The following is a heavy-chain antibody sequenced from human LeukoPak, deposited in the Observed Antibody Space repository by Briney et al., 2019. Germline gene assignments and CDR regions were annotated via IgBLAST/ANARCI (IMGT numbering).Heavy chain of an antibody. J-gene: IGHJ4*02. V-gene: IGHV3-74*01. Sequence: PGGSLRLSCVASGFTFSSYWMHWVRQAPGKGLVWVSRINTDGSTTSYADSVKGRFTISRDNAKNSLYLQVNSLRAEDTAVYYCARQQRFWSIQKKLAQHFDYWGQGALVTVSS. CDR1: GFTFSSYW. CDR2: INTDGSTT. D-gene: IGHD3-3*02. CDR3: ARQQRFWSIQKKLAQHFDY.